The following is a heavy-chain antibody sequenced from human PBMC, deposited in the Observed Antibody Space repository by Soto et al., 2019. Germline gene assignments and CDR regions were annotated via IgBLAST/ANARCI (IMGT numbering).Heavy chain of an antibody. CDR1: GFTFSSYS. CDR3: ARNLRMVYAIDFDY. CDR2: ISSSGSTI. J-gene: IGHJ4*02. Sequence: GGSLRLSCAASGFTFSSYSMNWVRQAPGKGLEWVSYISSSGSTIYYADSVKGRFTISRDNAKNSLYLQMNSLRDEDTAVYYCARNLRMVYAIDFDYWGQGTLFASSP. D-gene: IGHD2-8*01. V-gene: IGHV3-48*02.